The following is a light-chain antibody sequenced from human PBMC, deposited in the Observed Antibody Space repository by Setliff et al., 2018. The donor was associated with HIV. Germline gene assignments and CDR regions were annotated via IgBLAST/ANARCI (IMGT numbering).Light chain of an antibody. Sequence: QSALAQPASVSGSPGQSITISCTGTSSDVGRYDLVSWFQQHPGKAPKAIIYEVTKRPSGVSNRFSGSKSGNTASLTVSGLQAEDEADYFCCSYAGSGTYIFATGTKVTVL. CDR3: CSYAGSGTYI. J-gene: IGLJ1*01. CDR1: SSDVGRYDL. V-gene: IGLV2-23*02. CDR2: EVT.